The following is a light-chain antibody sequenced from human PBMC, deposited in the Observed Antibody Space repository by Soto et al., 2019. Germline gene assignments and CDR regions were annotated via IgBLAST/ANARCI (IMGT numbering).Light chain of an antibody. CDR1: QSVNSN. CDR2: EAS. CDR3: QQYNKWPPFT. V-gene: IGKV3-15*01. Sequence: EIVMTQSPATLSVSPGERATLSYRASQSVNSNLAWYQQKPGQSPRLLIYEASTRATGIPDRFSGSGSGTDFTLTINTLQSEDFAVYYCQQYNKWPPFTFGPGTKVDIK. J-gene: IGKJ3*01.